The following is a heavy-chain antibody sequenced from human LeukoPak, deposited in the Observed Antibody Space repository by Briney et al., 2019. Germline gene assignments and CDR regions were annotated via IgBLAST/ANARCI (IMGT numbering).Heavy chain of an antibody. J-gene: IGHJ4*02. Sequence: GGSLRLSCAASGFTFSSYAITWVRQAPGKGLEWVSTVIDNGGFTYYADSVKGRFTISRDNSKGALYLQMNSLRVEDTAVYYCARGGYSRFDNWGQGTLVTVSS. CDR3: ARGGYSRFDN. V-gene: IGHV3-23*01. CDR2: VIDNGGFT. CDR1: GFTFSSYA. D-gene: IGHD4-11*01.